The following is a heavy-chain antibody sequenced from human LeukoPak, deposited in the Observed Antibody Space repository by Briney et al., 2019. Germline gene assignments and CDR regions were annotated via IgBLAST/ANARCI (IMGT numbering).Heavy chain of an antibody. Sequence: GGSLRLSCAASGFTFDDYAMHWVRQAPGKGLEWVSGISWNSGSIGYADSVKGRFTIPRDNAKNSLYLQMNSLRAEDTALYYCAKVTPEDYYDSSGYYYDYWGQGTLVTVSS. J-gene: IGHJ4*02. V-gene: IGHV3-9*01. D-gene: IGHD3-22*01. CDR3: AKVTPEDYYDSSGYYYDY. CDR2: ISWNSGSI. CDR1: GFTFDDYA.